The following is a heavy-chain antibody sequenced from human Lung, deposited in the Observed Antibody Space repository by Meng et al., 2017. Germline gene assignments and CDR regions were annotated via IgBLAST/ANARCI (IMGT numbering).Heavy chain of an antibody. J-gene: IGHJ5*02. Sequence: QVQLQQWGAGLFKPSETLSLTCGVYGGSFSGYYWSWIRQPPGKGLEWIGESSHSGRTNYNPSLKSRVTISVDTSKNQFSLQLTSVTAADTAMYYCTRAPLPAGRGLKNWFEPWGQGTLVTVSS. V-gene: IGHV4-34*01. CDR1: GGSFSGYY. CDR2: SSHSGRT. D-gene: IGHD2-2*01. CDR3: TRAPLPAGRGLKNWFEP.